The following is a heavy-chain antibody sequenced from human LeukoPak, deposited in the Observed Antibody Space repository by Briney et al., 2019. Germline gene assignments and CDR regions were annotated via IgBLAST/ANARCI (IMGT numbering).Heavy chain of an antibody. CDR2: VDAAGKDK. CDR3: ARAMPGVFFNYFDH. J-gene: IGHJ4*01. V-gene: IGHV3-7*01. D-gene: IGHD2-2*01. Sequence: GGSLRLSCKASGFTFVDFYMSWVRQAPGKGLEWVANVDAAGKDKYYASSVKGRFTISRDNINNSLYLDMTSLRDEDTTTYFCARAMPGVFFNYFDHWGQGVLVPVSS. CDR1: GFTFVDFY.